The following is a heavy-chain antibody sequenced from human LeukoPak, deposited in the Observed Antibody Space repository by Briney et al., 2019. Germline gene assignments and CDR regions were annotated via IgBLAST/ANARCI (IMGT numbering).Heavy chain of an antibody. CDR2: ISSDGSRQ. Sequence: GGSLRLSCAASGFTFKNFAMHWVRQAPGKGLAWVTLISSDGSRQNYADSVTGRFTISRDNSRNTLLLQMNSLRPEDTAVYYCARGSGYFDHWGQGTLVTVSS. J-gene: IGHJ4*02. CDR1: GFTFKNFA. D-gene: IGHD3-3*01. V-gene: IGHV3-30*04. CDR3: ARGSGYFDH.